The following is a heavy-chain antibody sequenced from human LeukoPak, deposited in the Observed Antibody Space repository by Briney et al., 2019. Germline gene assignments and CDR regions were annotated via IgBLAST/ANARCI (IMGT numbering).Heavy chain of an antibody. CDR3: ARASFDTAMSLIFDY. J-gene: IGHJ4*02. V-gene: IGHV4-59*01. D-gene: IGHD5-18*01. CDR2: IYHSGST. Sequence: PSETLSLTCTVSGGSISSYYWSWIRQPPGKGLEWIGYIYHSGSTNYNPSLKSRVTISVDTSKNQFSLKLSSVTAADTAVYYCARASFDTAMSLIFDYWGQGTLVTVSS. CDR1: GGSISSYY.